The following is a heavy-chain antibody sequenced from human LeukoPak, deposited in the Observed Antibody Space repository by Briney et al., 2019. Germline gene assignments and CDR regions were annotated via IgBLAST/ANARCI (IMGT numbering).Heavy chain of an antibody. CDR1: GYTFTSYY. CDR2: INPSGGST. V-gene: IGHV1-46*01. D-gene: IGHD6-13*01. Sequence: ASVKVSCKASGYTFTSYYMHWVRQAPGQGLEWMGIINPSGGSTSYAQKFQGRVTMTRDMSTSTVYMELSSLRSEDTAVYHCARSSIIATAGPFYFDYWGQGTLVTVSS. CDR3: ARSSIIATAGPFYFDY. J-gene: IGHJ4*02.